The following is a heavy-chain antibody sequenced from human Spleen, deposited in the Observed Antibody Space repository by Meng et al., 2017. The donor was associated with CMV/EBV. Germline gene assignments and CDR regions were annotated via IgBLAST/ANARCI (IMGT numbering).Heavy chain of an antibody. J-gene: IGHJ4*02. D-gene: IGHD4-11*01. CDR3: ARSGLTAVTTGGRGGMFDY. CDR1: GFTFSDYY. V-gene: IGHV3-11*01. Sequence: GESLKISCAASGFTFSDYYMSWIRQAPGKGLEWVSYISYNGNTIFYRDSLKGRFTVSRDNAKNSLYLEMDSLRPEDTAIYYCARSGLTAVTTGGRGGMFDYWGQGTLVTVSS. CDR2: ISYNGNTI.